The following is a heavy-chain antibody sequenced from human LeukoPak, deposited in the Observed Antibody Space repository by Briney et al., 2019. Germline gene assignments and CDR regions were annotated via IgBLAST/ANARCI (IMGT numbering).Heavy chain of an antibody. V-gene: IGHV3-21*01. CDR3: AREGSSST. D-gene: IGHD6-13*01. CDR2: ISSSSSYI. J-gene: IGHJ4*02. CDR1: GFILSSFA. Sequence: GGSLRLSCAASGFILSSFAMNWVRQAPGKGLEWVSSISSSSSYIYYADSVKGRFTISRDNAKNSLYLQMNSLRAEDTAVYYCAREGSSSTWGQGTLVTVSS.